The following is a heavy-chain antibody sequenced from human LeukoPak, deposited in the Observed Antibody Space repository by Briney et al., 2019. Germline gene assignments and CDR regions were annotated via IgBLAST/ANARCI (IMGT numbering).Heavy chain of an antibody. CDR3: TDYYYYYMDV. CDR1: GFTFSNYA. J-gene: IGHJ6*03. CDR2: ISGSGGDT. V-gene: IGHV3-23*01. Sequence: GGSLRLSCAASGFTFSNYAMNWVRQAPGKGLEWVSGISGSGGDTYYADSVKGRFTISRDNSKNTLYLQMNSLRAEDTAVYYCTDYYYYYMDVWGKGTTVTVSS.